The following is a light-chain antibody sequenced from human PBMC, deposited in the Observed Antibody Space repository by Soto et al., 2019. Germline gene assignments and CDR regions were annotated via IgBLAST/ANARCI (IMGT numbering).Light chain of an antibody. J-gene: IGKJ1*01. Sequence: LELTQSPAAPSSFPGDRVTLSCSASQDINTRFASYQHRPGQAPSLLIYQTSIRAAGIPASFSASGTGTDFTLTIGVVQPEDFAVDYCHPRQSWPRTFGQGTKVDIK. CDR1: QDINTR. CDR3: HPRQSWPRT. V-gene: IGKV3D-11*01. CDR2: QTS.